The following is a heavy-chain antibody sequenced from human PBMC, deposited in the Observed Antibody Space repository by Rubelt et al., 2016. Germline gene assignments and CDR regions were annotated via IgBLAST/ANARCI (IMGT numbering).Heavy chain of an antibody. V-gene: IGHV3-48*04. CDR3: ARGFYF. J-gene: IGHJ1*01. Sequence: EVQLVESGGGLVQPGGSLRLSCATSGFIFSSYNMNWVRQAPGKGLEWVSYISFSSRAIYYADSGKGQFTIFGNNAKNCLYWQMYSLCAEDVALMHCARGFYFWCRGSLVTVSS. CDR2: ISFSSRAI. CDR1: GFIFSSYN. D-gene: IGHD2/OR15-2a*01.